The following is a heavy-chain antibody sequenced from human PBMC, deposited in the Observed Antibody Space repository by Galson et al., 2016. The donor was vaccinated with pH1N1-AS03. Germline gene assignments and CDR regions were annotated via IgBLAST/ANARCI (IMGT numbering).Heavy chain of an antibody. CDR2: ISGSGGHT. J-gene: IGHJ4*02. CDR1: GFTFSGYA. CDR3: VKDGVERAAAGFAYFDY. D-gene: IGHD6-13*01. Sequence: SLRLSCAASGFTFSGYAMNWVRQAPGEGLDWVSTISGSGGHTYYAGSVSGRFTISRDYSKNTLYLQMNSLRAEDTAVYYCVKDGVERAAAGFAYFDYWGQGTLVTVSS. V-gene: IGHV3-23*01.